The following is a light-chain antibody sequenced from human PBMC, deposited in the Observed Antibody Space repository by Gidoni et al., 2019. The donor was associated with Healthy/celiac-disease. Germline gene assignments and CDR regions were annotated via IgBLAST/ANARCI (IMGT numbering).Light chain of an antibody. CDR2: DAA. V-gene: IGKV3-11*01. CDR1: QRVSSY. Sequence: EIGLTQSLATLSLSPGERATVACRASQRVSSYLAWYQQKPGQAPKLLLYDAANRATGIPARFMGSGSWTAFTITISSLEPQDFSVYYCQQRSNWPPFTFGQGTRLEIK. CDR3: QQRSNWPPFT. J-gene: IGKJ5*01.